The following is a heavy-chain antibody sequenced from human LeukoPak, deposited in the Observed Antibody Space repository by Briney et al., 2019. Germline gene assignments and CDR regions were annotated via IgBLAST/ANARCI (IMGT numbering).Heavy chain of an antibody. J-gene: IGHJ6*02. D-gene: IGHD2-2*01. Sequence: PGGSLRLSCAASGFTFSSYAMSWVRQAPGKGLEWVSAISGSGGSTYYADSVKGRFTISRDNSKNTLYLQMNSLRAEDTAVYYCAKGLVPAAGKNYYYGMDVRGQGTTVTVSS. CDR3: AKGLVPAAGKNYYYGMDV. CDR2: ISGSGGST. V-gene: IGHV3-23*01. CDR1: GFTFSSYA.